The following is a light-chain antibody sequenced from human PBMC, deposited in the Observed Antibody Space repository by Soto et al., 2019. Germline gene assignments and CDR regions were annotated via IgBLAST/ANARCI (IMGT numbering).Light chain of an antibody. J-gene: IGLJ7*01. CDR1: SSNIGINY. CDR3: AAWDDSLGSHAV. V-gene: IGLV1-47*01. Sequence: QSVLTQPLSASGNPGQTVTISCSGSSSNIGINYVYWYQQLPGTAPKLLIYRNSQRPSGIPDRFSGSKSGTSASLAISGLRSEDEADYYCAAWDDSLGSHAVFGGGTQLTVL. CDR2: RNS.